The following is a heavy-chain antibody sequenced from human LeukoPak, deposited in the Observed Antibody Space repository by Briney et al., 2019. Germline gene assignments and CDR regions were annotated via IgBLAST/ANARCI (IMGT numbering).Heavy chain of an antibody. CDR2: ISSSSSYI. V-gene: IGHV3-21*01. Sequence: GGSLRLSCAASGFTFSSYSMNWVRQAPGKGLEWVSSISSSSSYIYYADSVKGRFTISRDNAKNSLYLQMNSLRAEDTAVYYCASDVAYFDWLLPNDAFDIWGQGTMVTVSS. J-gene: IGHJ3*02. CDR1: GFTFSSYS. D-gene: IGHD3-9*01. CDR3: ASDVAYFDWLLPNDAFDI.